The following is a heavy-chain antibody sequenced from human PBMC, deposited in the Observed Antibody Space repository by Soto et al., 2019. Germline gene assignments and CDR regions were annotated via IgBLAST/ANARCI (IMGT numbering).Heavy chain of an antibody. V-gene: IGHV3-66*01. J-gene: IGHJ6*03. CDR3: AIAQGFGYYMDV. D-gene: IGHD3-10*01. Sequence: EVQLVESGGGLVQPGGSLRVSCAASGFNVSANYVSWVRQTPGTGLEWVSILYSGGSTHYADPVQGRFLISRDNSKNRVPPQMHGLTTGDTGLYSFAIAQGFGYYMDVWGTGTTVIVS. CDR1: GFNVSANY. CDR2: LYSGGST.